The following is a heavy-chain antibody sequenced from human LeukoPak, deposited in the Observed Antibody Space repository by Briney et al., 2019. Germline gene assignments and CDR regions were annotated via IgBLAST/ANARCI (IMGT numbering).Heavy chain of an antibody. Sequence: GGSLRLSCATSGFTFTDRWMHWVREVPGKGLVWVSRISNDGKLASYADSVRGRFTIARDNARNTLYLRMDSLRDEDTAVYYCARDFHSIDFWGQGTLVTVSS. J-gene: IGHJ4*02. CDR3: ARDFHSIDF. D-gene: IGHD6-13*01. CDR2: ISNDGKLA. CDR1: GFTFTDRW. V-gene: IGHV3-74*01.